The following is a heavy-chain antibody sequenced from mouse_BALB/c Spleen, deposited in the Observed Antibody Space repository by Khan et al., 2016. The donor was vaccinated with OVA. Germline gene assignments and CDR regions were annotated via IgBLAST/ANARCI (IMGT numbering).Heavy chain of an antibody. CDR2: ISSGGHYT. CDR3: ARTITTAKRDYYAMDY. Sequence: EVQRVESGGDLVKPGGSLKLSCAASGFTFSSYGMSWVRQTPDKRLEWVATISSGGHYTYFPDSVRGRFTISRDNAKNTLYLQMSSLKSEDTAMYYCARTITTAKRDYYAMDYWGQGTSVTVSS. V-gene: IGHV5-6*01. J-gene: IGHJ4*01. D-gene: IGHD1-2*01. CDR1: GFTFSSYG.